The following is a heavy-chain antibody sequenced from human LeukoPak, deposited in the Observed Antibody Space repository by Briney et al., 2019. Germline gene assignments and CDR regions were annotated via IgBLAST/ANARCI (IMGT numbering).Heavy chain of an antibody. CDR1: GFTFNSYW. CDR2: INQDGSQE. CDR3: ARDNSRHDLEY. J-gene: IGHJ4*02. D-gene: IGHD1-1*01. Sequence: GGSLRLSCAASGFTFNSYWMNWVRQAPGKGLQWVANINQDGSQEYYVDSVKGRFTISRDNAKNSLYLQINSLRAEDTAVYYCARDNSRHDLEYWGQGTLVTLP. V-gene: IGHV3-7*04.